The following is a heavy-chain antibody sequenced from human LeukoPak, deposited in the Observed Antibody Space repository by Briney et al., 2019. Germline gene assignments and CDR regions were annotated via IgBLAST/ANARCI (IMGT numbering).Heavy chain of an antibody. V-gene: IGHV4-61*02. J-gene: IGHJ6*03. CDR1: GGSISSGSYY. Sequence: PSQTLSLTCTVSGGSISSGSYYWSWIRQPAGKGLEWIGRIYTSGSTNYNPSLKSRVTISVDTSKNQFSLKLSSVTAADTAVYYCARGNLGYCSSTSCSYYYYMDVWGKGTRVTVSS. D-gene: IGHD2-2*01. CDR2: IYTSGST. CDR3: ARGNLGYCSSTSCSYYYYMDV.